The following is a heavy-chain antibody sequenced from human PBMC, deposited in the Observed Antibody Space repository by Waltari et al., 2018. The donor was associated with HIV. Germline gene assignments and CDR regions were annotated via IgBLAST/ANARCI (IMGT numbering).Heavy chain of an antibody. CDR3: ASLYNYVWGSPPPFDY. CDR1: GFTFSSYW. V-gene: IGHV3-74*01. J-gene: IGHJ4*02. CDR2: INRDGSRK. D-gene: IGHD3-16*01. Sequence: EVQLVESGGGLVQPGGSLRLSCAASGFTFSSYWMHWVRQAPGKGLVWVSRINRDGSRKNYADSVKGRFTISRDNAKNTVYLQMNSLRAEDTALYYCASLYNYVWGSPPPFDYWGQGTLVTVSS.